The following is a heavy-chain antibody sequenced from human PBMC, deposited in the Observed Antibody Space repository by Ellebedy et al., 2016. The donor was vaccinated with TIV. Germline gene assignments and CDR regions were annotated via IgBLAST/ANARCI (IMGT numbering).Heavy chain of an antibody. J-gene: IGHJ4*01. CDR1: GFTFSSYA. Sequence: GESLKISCAASGFTFSSYAMSWVRQAPGKGLEWISVISGNGGTTYYADSVKGRFTSSRDISKNTLFLQMNSLRAEDTAVYYCAKDYAKSFDILIGLKHFECWGHGTLVTVSS. CDR2: ISGNGGTT. CDR3: AKDYAKSFDILIGLKHFEC. D-gene: IGHD3-9*01. V-gene: IGHV3-23*01.